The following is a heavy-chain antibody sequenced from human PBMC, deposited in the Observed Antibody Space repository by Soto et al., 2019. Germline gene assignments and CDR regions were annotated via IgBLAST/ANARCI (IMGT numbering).Heavy chain of an antibody. CDR3: ARDQEYSYFDY. D-gene: IGHD5-18*01. CDR1: GGSFSGYY. Sequence: PSETLSLTCAVYGGSFSGYYWSWIRQPPGKGLEWIGEINHSGSTNYNPSLKSRVTISVDTSKNQFSLKLSSVTAADTAVYYCARDQEYSYFDYWGQGTLVTVSS. CDR2: INHSGST. V-gene: IGHV4-34*01. J-gene: IGHJ4*02.